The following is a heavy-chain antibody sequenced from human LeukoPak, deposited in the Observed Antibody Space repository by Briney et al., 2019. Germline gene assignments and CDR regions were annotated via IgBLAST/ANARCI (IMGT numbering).Heavy chain of an antibody. CDR1: GFTFSIYS. Sequence: GGSLRLSCAASGFTFSIYSMNWVRQAPGKGLEWVSYISSSSSTIHYADSVKGRFTISRDNAKDSLYLHMNSLRAEDTAVYYCARDYGGSSPFDYWGQGTLVTVSS. J-gene: IGHJ4*02. V-gene: IGHV3-48*04. CDR3: ARDYGGSSPFDY. CDR2: ISSSSSTI. D-gene: IGHD4-23*01.